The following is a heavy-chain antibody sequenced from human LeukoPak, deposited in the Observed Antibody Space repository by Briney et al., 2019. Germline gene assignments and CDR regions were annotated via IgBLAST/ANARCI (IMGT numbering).Heavy chain of an antibody. V-gene: IGHV1-46*01. J-gene: IGHJ5*02. CDR2: INPSGGST. Sequence: ASVKVSCKASGYTFTSYYMHWVRQAPGQGLEWMGIINPSGGSTSYAQKFQGRVSMTRDASTSTVYMELSSLRSEDTAVYYCARRLWAYCGGDCYAQFFDPWGQGTLVTVSS. CDR3: ARRLWAYCGGDCYAQFFDP. CDR1: GYTFTSYY. D-gene: IGHD2-21*02.